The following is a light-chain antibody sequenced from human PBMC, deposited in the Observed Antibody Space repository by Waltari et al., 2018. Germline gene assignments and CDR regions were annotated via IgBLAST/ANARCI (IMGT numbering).Light chain of an antibody. Sequence: QSALTQPASVSGSPGQSITISCTGTSSDLGGYNYVSWYQQVPGKAPKLMIYDVSNRPSGVSSRVAGSKAGNTASLTISGLQAEDEADYFCSSYIDSSTLELFGGGTSLTVL. CDR2: DVS. CDR3: SSYIDSSTLEL. J-gene: IGLJ2*01. V-gene: IGLV2-14*03. CDR1: SSDLGGYNY.